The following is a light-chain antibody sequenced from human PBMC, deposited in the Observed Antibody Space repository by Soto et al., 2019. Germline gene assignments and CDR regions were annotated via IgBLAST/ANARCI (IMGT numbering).Light chain of an antibody. J-gene: IGKJ5*01. V-gene: IGKV3D-20*02. CDR2: GAS. CDR3: QQRSNWPPIT. Sequence: ENVLTQSPGTLSLSPGDTATLSCRAIQTIFNSYLAWYQQKPGQAPRLLMYGASSRATGIPDRFSGGGSGTDFTLTISSLEPEDFAVYYCQQRSNWPPITFGQGTRLEIK. CDR1: QTIFNSY.